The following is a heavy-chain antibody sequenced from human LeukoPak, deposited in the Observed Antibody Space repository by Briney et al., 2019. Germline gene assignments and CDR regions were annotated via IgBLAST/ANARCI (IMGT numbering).Heavy chain of an antibody. CDR3: ARVNVGMDV. V-gene: IGHV3-74*01. CDR1: GFTFNNYW. Sequence: QAGGSLRLSCAASGFTFNNYWMHWGRHAPGKGLVWVSRVNNDETITSFADSVQGRFTISRDNAKNTLYLQMNSLRAEDTAVYFCARVNVGMDVWGKGTTVAVSS. J-gene: IGHJ6*04. CDR2: VNNDETIT.